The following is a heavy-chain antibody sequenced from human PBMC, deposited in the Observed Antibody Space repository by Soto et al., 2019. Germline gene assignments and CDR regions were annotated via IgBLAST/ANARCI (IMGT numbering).Heavy chain of an antibody. Sequence: QVQLQESGPGLVKSSETLSLTCKVSGGSITGAFYWNWIRQHPGKGLEWIGSIHYRASTYYNPSLTSRITIALDRSNNQFSLQLSSVTAADTAVYYCARVRDSFGLDVWGQGTTVTVSS. CDR1: GGSITGAFY. J-gene: IGHJ6*02. CDR2: IHYRAST. CDR3: ARVRDSFGLDV. D-gene: IGHD2-15*01. V-gene: IGHV4-31*03.